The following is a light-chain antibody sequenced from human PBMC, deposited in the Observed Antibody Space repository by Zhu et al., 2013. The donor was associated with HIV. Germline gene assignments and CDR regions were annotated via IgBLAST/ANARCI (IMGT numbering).Light chain of an antibody. V-gene: IGKV3-20*01. J-gene: IGKJ4*01. CDR1: QSVGSSY. CDR3: QQYATSPLT. CDR2: GTS. Sequence: EIVLTQSPGTLSLSPGERATLSCRASQSVGSSYLAWYQQKPGQAPRLLIYGTSSRPTAIPDRFSGSFSGTDFTLTISGLEPEDFAVYYCQQYATSPLTFGGGTKVEIK.